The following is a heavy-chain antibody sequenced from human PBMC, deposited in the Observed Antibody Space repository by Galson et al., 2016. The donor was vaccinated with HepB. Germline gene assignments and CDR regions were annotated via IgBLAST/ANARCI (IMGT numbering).Heavy chain of an antibody. CDR2: IYYSGST. Sequence: VSGGSISGYYWSYIRQPPGKGLEWIGHIYYSGSTNYNPSLKSRVTISVDTSKNQFSLKLNSVTAADTAVYYCAREFRGMDVWGQGTTVTVTS. J-gene: IGHJ6*02. CDR1: GGSISGYY. V-gene: IGHV4-59*01. CDR3: AREFRGMDV.